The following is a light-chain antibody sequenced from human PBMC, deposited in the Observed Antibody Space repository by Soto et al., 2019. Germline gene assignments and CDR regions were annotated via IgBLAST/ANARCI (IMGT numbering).Light chain of an antibody. CDR1: QSVSSY. Sequence: EIVLTQSPATLSLSPGERATLSCRASQSVSSYLAWYQQKPGQAPRLLIYDASNRATGIPARFSGSGSGTDFTLTISSLEPVDFAVYYCQQRINWLTFGGGNKWDIK. J-gene: IGKJ4*01. CDR3: QQRINWLT. V-gene: IGKV3-11*01. CDR2: DAS.